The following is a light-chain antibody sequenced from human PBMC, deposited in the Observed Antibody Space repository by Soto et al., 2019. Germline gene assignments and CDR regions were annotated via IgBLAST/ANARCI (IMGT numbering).Light chain of an antibody. V-gene: IGLV2-8*01. CDR3: YSYAGRNIWV. Sequence: QSVLAQPPSASGSPGQSVTISCTGSGSDIGAYNFVSWYQQHPGKAPKLMIFGVTERPSGVPDRFSCSKSGNTASLTVSWLQADDEAVYYCYSYAGRNIWVFGGGTKLTVL. CDR2: GVT. CDR1: GSDIGAYNF. J-gene: IGLJ3*02.